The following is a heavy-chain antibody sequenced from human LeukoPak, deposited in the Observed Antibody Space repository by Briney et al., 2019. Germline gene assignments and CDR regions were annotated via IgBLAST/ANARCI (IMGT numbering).Heavy chain of an antibody. CDR3: ATGVYSGYDFDY. CDR1: GYTLTELS. CDR2: FDPKDGET. J-gene: IGHJ4*02. Sequence: ASVKVSCRVSGYTLTELSMHWMRQAPGKGLEWMGCFDPKDGETINAQKLQGRATMTEDTSTATAYMEVSSLSSEDTAVSYCATGVYSGYDFDYWGQGTLVTVSS. V-gene: IGHV1-24*01. D-gene: IGHD5-12*01.